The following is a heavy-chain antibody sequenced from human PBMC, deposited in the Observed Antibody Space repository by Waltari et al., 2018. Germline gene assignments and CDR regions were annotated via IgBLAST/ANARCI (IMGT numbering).Heavy chain of an antibody. CDR2: RCRGGST. Sequence: EVQLVESGGALVQPGSSLRLSCAAPEFTVSDNYMNWVRQAPGKGGGWVSVRCRGGSTYYAVSVKGRFTISRDSSKNKVFLQMNTLRPEDTAVYFCARKYSSGWDQPIGAFDIWGQGTKVTVSS. CDR1: EFTVSDNY. V-gene: IGHV3-66*02. D-gene: IGHD6-19*01. CDR3: ARKYSSGWDQPIGAFDI. J-gene: IGHJ3*02.